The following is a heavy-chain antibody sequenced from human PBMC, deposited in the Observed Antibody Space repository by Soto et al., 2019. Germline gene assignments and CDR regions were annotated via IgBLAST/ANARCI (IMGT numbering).Heavy chain of an antibody. CDR1: GFTFSSYA. D-gene: IGHD3-9*01. CDR3: AKEDILTGYYSLDYGMDV. J-gene: IGHJ6*02. Sequence: LRLSCAASGFTFSSYAMSWVRQAPVKGLEWVSAISGSGGSTYYADSVKGRFTISRDNSKNTLYLQMNSLRAEDTAVYYCAKEDILTGYYSLDYGMDVWGQGTTATVSS. V-gene: IGHV3-23*01. CDR2: ISGSGGST.